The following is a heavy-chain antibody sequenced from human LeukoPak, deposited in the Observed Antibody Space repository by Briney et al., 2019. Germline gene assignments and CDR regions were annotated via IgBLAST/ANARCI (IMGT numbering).Heavy chain of an antibody. J-gene: IGHJ5*02. D-gene: IGHD1/OR15-1a*01. CDR3: ARGTGFDP. V-gene: IGHV4-38-2*02. Sequence: SETLSLTCTVSNYSISSGYYWGWIRQPPGKGLEWIGDVYHSGTTNYNPSLKSRVAISVDTSKNQFSLRLSSVTAADTAVYYCARGTGFDPWGQGTLVTVSS. CDR1: NYSISSGYY. CDR2: VYHSGTT.